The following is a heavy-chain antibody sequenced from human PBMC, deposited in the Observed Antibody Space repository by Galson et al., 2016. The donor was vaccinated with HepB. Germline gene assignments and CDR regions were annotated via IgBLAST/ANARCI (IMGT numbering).Heavy chain of an antibody. CDR3: ASGRPKYTGRDNWFDP. Sequence: ETLSLTCTVSGGSVSSGSHYWSWIRQPPGKGLEWIGSYYYSGSTYYKPSLKSRVTISVDGSKNHFSLKVNSVTAADTAVYYCASGRPKYTGRDNWFDPWGQGTLVTVSS. V-gene: IGHV4-39*02. J-gene: IGHJ5*02. CDR1: GGSVSSGSHY. CDR2: YYYSGST. D-gene: IGHD1-26*01.